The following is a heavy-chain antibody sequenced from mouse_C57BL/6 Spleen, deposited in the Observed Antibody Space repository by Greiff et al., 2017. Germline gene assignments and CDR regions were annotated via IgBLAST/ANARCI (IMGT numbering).Heavy chain of an antibody. J-gene: IGHJ1*03. CDR3: ARGDVYGSSPWYFDV. D-gene: IGHD1-1*01. CDR2: INYDGSST. CDR1: CFTFSDYY. V-gene: IGHV5-16*01. Sequence: EVKLLESEGGLAQPGSSMKLSCPASCFTFSDYYMAFVRQVPEKGLEWVANINYDGSSTYYLESLKSRFIISRDNAKNILYLQMSSLKSEDTATYYCARGDVYGSSPWYFDVWGTWTTGTASS.